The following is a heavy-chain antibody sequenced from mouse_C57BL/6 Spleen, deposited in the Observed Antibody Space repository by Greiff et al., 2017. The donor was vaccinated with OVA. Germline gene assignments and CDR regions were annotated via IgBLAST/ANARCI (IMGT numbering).Heavy chain of an antibody. V-gene: IGHV2-2*01. D-gene: IGHD1-1*01. CDR3: ASSTTVVAATMDY. CDR1: GFSLTSYG. Sequence: VQLQQSGPGLVQPSQSLSITCTVSGFSLTSYGVHWVRQSPGRGLEWLGVIWSGGSTDYNAAFISRLSISKDNSNSTVFFKMSSLQADDTAIYYCASSTTVVAATMDYWGQGTSVTVSA. CDR2: IWSGGST. J-gene: IGHJ4*01.